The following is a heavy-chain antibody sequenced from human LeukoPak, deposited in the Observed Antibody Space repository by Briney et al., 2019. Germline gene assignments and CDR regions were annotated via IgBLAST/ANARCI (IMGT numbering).Heavy chain of an antibody. CDR3: ARQGSSYSTVPYKY. D-gene: IGHD1-14*01. CDR2: IYYSGST. CDR1: GGSINSYY. V-gene: IGHV4-39*01. J-gene: IGHJ4*02. Sequence: SETLSLTCTVSGGSINSYYWAWIRQPPGKGLEWIGSIYYSGSTYYNPSLKSRVTISVDTSKNQFSLKLSSVTAADTAVYYCARQGSSYSTVPYKYWGQGTLVTVSS.